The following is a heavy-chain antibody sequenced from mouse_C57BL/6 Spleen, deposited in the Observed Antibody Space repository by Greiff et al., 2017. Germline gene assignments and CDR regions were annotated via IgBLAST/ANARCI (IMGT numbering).Heavy chain of an antibody. J-gene: IGHJ2*01. CDR1: GFTFSDYY. CDR2: INYDGSST. CDR3: ARDMFFDY. V-gene: IGHV5-16*01. Sequence: DVQLVESEGGLVQPGSSMKLSCTASGFTFSDYYMAWVRQVPEKGLEWVANINYDGSSTYYLDSLKSRFIISRDNAKNILYLQMSSLKSEDTATYYCARDMFFDYWGQGTTLTVSS.